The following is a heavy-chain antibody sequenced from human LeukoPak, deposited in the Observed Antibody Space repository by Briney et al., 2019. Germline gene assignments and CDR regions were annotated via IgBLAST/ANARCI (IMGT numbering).Heavy chain of an antibody. J-gene: IGHJ4*02. D-gene: IGHD6-19*01. V-gene: IGHV4-59*08. CDR1: GGSIRTYS. CDR2: ISHSGTT. Sequence: SETLSLTCIVSGGSIRTYSWNWIRQSPGKGLEWIGYISHSGTTSYRSSLKSRVTISVDTSKNQLSLKLASVTAADTAVYFCARWDDSAWAFGSWGPGTLVTVSS. CDR3: ARWDDSAWAFGS.